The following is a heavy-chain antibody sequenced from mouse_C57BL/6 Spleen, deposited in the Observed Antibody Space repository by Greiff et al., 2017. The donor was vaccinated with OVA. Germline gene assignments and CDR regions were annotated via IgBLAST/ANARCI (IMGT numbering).Heavy chain of an antibody. V-gene: IGHV1-15*01. Sequence: QVHVKQSGAELVRPGASVTLSCKASGYTFTDYEMHWVKQTPVHGLEWIGAIDPETGGTAYNQKFKGKAILTADKSSSTAYMELRSLTSEDSAVYYCTVITTVVFDYWGQGTTLTVSS. CDR2: IDPETGGT. CDR1: GYTFTDYE. D-gene: IGHD1-1*01. J-gene: IGHJ2*01. CDR3: TVITTVVFDY.